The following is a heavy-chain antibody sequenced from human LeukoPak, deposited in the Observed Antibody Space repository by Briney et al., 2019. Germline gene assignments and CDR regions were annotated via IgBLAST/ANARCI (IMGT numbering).Heavy chain of an antibody. CDR3: ARQTGSGLFILP. CDR1: GGSISSSTHY. V-gene: IGHV4-39*01. CDR2: ISYNGRT. J-gene: IGHJ4*02. D-gene: IGHD3/OR15-3a*01. Sequence: SETLSLTCTVSGGSISSSTHYWGWIRQPPGKGLEWTGSISYNGRTYYNPSLKSRVTISVDTSKNQFSLRLTSVTAADTAVYYCARQTGSGLFILPGGQGTLVTVSS.